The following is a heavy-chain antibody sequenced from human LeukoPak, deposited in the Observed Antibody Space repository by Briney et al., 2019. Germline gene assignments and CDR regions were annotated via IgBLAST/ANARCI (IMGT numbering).Heavy chain of an antibody. J-gene: IGHJ3*02. CDR1: GGSISSSSYY. D-gene: IGHD5-18*01. CDR3: ARDFRGYPPSLVQADAFDI. Sequence: SETLSLTCTVSGGSISSSSYYWGWIRQPPGKGLKWIGSIYYSGSTYYNPSLKSRVTISVDTSKNQFSLKLSSVTAADTAVYYCARDFRGYPPSLVQADAFDIWGQGTMVTVSS. CDR2: IYYSGST. V-gene: IGHV4-39*07.